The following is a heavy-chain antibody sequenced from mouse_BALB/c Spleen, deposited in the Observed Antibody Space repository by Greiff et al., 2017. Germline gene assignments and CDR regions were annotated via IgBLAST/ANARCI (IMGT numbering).Heavy chain of an antibody. J-gene: IGHJ4*01. Sequence: LQHPGSELVRPGASVKLSCKASGYTFTSYWMHWVKQRHGQGLEWIGNIYPGSGSTNYDEKFKSKGTLTVDTSSSTAYMHLSSLTSEDSAVYYCTRLGDYYAMDYWGQGTSVTVAA. CDR3: TRLGDYYAMDY. CDR2: IYPGSGST. V-gene: IGHV1S22*01. CDR1: GYTFTSYW.